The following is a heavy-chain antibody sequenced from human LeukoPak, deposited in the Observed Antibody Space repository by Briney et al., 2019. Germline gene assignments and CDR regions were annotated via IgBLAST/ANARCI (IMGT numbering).Heavy chain of an antibody. Sequence: GGSLRLSCAASGFTFSSYAMSWVRQAPGKGLEWVSAISGSGGSTYYADSVKGRFTISRGNSKNTLYLQMNSLRAEDAAVYYCAKDQSVDYYDSSGYYYYWGQGTLVTVSS. CDR1: GFTFSSYA. CDR2: ISGSGGST. V-gene: IGHV3-23*01. J-gene: IGHJ4*02. CDR3: AKDQSVDYYDSSGYYYY. D-gene: IGHD3-22*01.